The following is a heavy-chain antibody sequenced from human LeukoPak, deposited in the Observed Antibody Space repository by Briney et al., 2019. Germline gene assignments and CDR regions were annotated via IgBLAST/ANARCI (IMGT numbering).Heavy chain of an antibody. V-gene: IGHV3-48*03. CDR1: GFTFSHYE. Sequence: GGSLRLSCEASGFTFSHYEMNWVRQAPGKGLEWVSYISSSGYTIYYADSVKGRFTISRDNAKNSLYLQMNSLRAEDTAVYYCAREDCSSTSCYDPSVSDYWGQGSLVTVSS. D-gene: IGHD2-2*01. CDR3: AREDCSSTSCYDPSVSDY. J-gene: IGHJ4*02. CDR2: ISSSGYTI.